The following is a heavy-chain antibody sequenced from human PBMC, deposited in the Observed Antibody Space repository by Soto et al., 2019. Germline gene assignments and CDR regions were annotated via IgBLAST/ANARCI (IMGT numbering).Heavy chain of an antibody. V-gene: IGHV1-18*01. CDR1: GFTFTSYA. CDR2: ISAYNDNT. CDR3: ARGRFGEFVSYLDY. J-gene: IGHJ4*02. D-gene: IGHD3-10*01. Sequence: GASVKVSCKASGFTFTSYAISWVRQAPGQGLEWMGWISAYNDNTNYAQKLQGRVTMTTDTSTSTAYMELRSLRSDDTAVYYSARGRFGEFVSYLDYWGQGTLVTVSS.